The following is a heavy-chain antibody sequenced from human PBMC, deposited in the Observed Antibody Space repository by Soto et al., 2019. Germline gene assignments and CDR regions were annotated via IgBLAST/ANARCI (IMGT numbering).Heavy chain of an antibody. CDR1: GFSLSTRGVG. J-gene: IGHJ4*02. D-gene: IGHD3-16*01. V-gene: IGHV2-5*02. Sequence: QITLKESGPTLVKPTQTLTLTCNFSGFSLSTRGVGVGWIRQPPGKALEWLTLIYWDDAKEYSPSLRSRITITKHTSKNHVVLTMTDMAPVDTATYYCAHKGGGDRILDYWGQGTLVTVSS. CDR2: IYWDDAK. CDR3: AHKGGGDRILDY.